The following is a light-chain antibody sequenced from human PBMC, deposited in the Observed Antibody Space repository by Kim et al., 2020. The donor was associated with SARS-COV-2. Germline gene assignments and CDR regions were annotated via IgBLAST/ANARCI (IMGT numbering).Light chain of an antibody. Sequence: LSPGERASLSFRASQSVYSSYLAWYQQNPGQAPRLLIYGASSSATGIPDRFRGSGSGTDFTLTISRLEPEDFAVYYCQQYGTFITFGQGTRLEIK. CDR3: QQYGTFIT. J-gene: IGKJ5*01. V-gene: IGKV3-20*01. CDR1: QSVYSSY. CDR2: GAS.